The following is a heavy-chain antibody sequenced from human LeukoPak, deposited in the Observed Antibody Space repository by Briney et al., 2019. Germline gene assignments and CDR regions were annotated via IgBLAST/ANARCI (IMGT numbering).Heavy chain of an antibody. CDR3: ARDRYSGYDYVAFDI. CDR1: GFTFSSYW. D-gene: IGHD5-12*01. J-gene: IGHJ3*02. CDR2: IKQDGSEK. Sequence: GGSLRLSCAASGFTFSSYWMSWVRQAPGKGLEWVANIKQDGSEKYYVDSVKGRFTISRDNAKNSLYLQMNSLRAEDTAVYYCARDRYSGYDYVAFDIWGQGTMVTVSS. V-gene: IGHV3-7*01.